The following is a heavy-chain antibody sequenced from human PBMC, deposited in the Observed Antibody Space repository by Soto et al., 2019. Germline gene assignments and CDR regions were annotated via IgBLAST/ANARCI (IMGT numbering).Heavy chain of an antibody. Sequence: QVQLVQSGAEVKKPGSSVKVSCKASGGTFSSYAISWVRQAPGQGLEWMGGIIPISGTANYAQKFQGRVTFTADESTSPAYMELSSLRSEDTAVYYCARSQGSSTSLEIYYYYYYGMDVWGQGTTVTVSS. V-gene: IGHV1-69*01. CDR1: GGTFSSYA. CDR2: IIPISGTA. CDR3: ARSQGSSTSLEIYYYYYYGMDV. J-gene: IGHJ6*02. D-gene: IGHD2-2*01.